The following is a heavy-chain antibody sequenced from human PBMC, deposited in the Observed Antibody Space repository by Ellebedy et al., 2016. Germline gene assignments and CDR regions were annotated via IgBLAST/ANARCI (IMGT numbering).Heavy chain of an antibody. CDR1: GFTFSGSA. CDR2: IRSKANSYAT. J-gene: IGHJ4*02. V-gene: IGHV3-73*01. Sequence: GGSLRLSCAASGFTFSGSAMHWVRQASGKGLEWVGRIRSKANSYATAYAASVKGRFTISRDNSKNTLYLQMNSLKTEDTAVYYCTTRGGTVGVDYWGQGTLVTVSS. CDR3: TTRGGTVGVDY. D-gene: IGHD4-23*01.